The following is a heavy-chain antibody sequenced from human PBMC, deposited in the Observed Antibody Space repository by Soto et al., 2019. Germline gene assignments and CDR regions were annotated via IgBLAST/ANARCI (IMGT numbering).Heavy chain of an antibody. CDR2: ISYDGSNK. Sequence: QVQLVESGGGVVQPGRSLRLSCAASGFTFSSYAMHWVRQAPGKGLEWVAVISYDGSNKYYADSVKGRFTISRDNSKNTLYLQMYSLRAEDTAVYYCARVRADTMVRGVNAFDIWGQGTMVTVSS. V-gene: IGHV3-30-3*01. D-gene: IGHD3-10*01. CDR3: ARVRADTMVRGVNAFDI. J-gene: IGHJ3*02. CDR1: GFTFSSYA.